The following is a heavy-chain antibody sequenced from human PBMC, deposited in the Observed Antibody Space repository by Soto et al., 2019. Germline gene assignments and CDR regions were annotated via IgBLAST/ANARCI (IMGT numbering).Heavy chain of an antibody. CDR3: ERDEGRRYYYGSGSYFAFDI. CDR2: ISAYNGNT. CDR1: GYTFTSYG. Sequence: GASVKVSCKASGYTFTSYGISWVRQAPGQGLEWMGWISAYNGNTNYAQKLQGRVTMTTDTSTSTAYMELRSLRSDDTAVYYCERDEGRRYYYGSGSYFAFDIWGQGTMVTVSS. J-gene: IGHJ3*02. D-gene: IGHD3-10*01. V-gene: IGHV1-18*01.